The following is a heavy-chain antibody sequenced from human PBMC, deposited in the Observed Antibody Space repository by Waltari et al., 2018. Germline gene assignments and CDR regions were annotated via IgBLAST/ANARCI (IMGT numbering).Heavy chain of an antibody. Sequence: EDLLVQSGSEVKKPGESLKISCKASGYRFSDYWIVWVRQMPGKGLEWMGIIYPGDSDTRYSPPFQGQVTISADKSINTAYLEWTSLKASDTAMYYCTRRLGDGHWFEPWGQGTLVTVSS. V-gene: IGHV5-51*01. CDR1: GYRFSDYW. J-gene: IGHJ5*02. CDR3: TRRLGDGHWFEP. CDR2: IYPGDSDT. D-gene: IGHD4-17*01.